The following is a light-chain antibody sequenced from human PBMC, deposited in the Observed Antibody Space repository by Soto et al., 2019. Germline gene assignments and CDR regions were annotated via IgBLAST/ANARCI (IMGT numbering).Light chain of an antibody. V-gene: IGKV1-13*02. CDR1: PGISSA. Sequence: AIQLTQSPSSLSASVGDRVTITCRASPGISSALAWYQQKPGKPPKLLIYDASSWESGVPSRFSGSGSGTDVTLTISSLQTEDFANYYCQQSNSYPFTFGHGTKVDIK. J-gene: IGKJ3*01. CDR3: QQSNSYPFT. CDR2: DAS.